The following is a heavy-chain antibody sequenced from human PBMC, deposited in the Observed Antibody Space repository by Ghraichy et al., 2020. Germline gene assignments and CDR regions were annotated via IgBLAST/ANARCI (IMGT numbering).Heavy chain of an antibody. J-gene: IGHJ4*02. CDR2: IHQAEST. CDR1: GASISSADCS. Sequence: SQTRSLTCAVSGASISSADCSWTWIRQPPGKALEWIGYIHQAESTFYNPSLKSRVTISADRSKNQFSLNLSSVTAADTAVYYCARAANWVGFDYWGRGTLVTVSS. V-gene: IGHV4-30-2*01. CDR3: ARAANWVGFDY. D-gene: IGHD7-27*01.